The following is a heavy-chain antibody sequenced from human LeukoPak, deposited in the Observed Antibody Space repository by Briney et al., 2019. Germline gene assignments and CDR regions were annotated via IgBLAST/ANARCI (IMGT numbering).Heavy chain of an antibody. J-gene: IGHJ4*02. Sequence: GGSLRLSCAVSGFTFSDYYMSWIRQAPGEGLEWLSYITSSGSTTHYADSVKGRFTLSRDNAKNSLFLQMNDLRAEDTAVYYCAREGSYDRLRPFDYWGQGTLVTVSS. D-gene: IGHD2-21*01. V-gene: IGHV3-11*04. CDR3: AREGSYDRLRPFDY. CDR1: GFTFSDYY. CDR2: ITSSGSTT.